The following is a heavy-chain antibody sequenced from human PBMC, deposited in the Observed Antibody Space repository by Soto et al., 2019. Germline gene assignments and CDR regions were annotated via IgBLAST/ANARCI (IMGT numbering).Heavy chain of an antibody. CDR2: INHSGST. CDR1: GGSFSGYY. CDR3: ARSRDYGDYRNHNWFDP. D-gene: IGHD4-17*01. J-gene: IGHJ5*02. V-gene: IGHV4-34*01. Sequence: SETLSLTCAVYGGSFSGYYWSWIRQPPGKGLEWIGEINHSGSTNYNPSLKSRVTISVDTSKNQFSLELSSVTAADTAVYYCARSRDYGDYRNHNWFDPWGQGTLVTVSS.